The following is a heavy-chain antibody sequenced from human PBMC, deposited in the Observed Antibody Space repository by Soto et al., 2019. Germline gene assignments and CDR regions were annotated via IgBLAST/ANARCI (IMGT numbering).Heavy chain of an antibody. CDR2: INSDGSST. CDR3: ARDRGWFGEVPFDY. Sequence: EVPLVESGGGLVQPGGSLRLSCAASGFTFSSYWMHWVRQAPGKGLVWVSRINSDGSSTSYADSVKGRSTISRDNAKNTLSLQMNSLRAEDTAVYYCARDRGWFGEVPFDYWGQGTLVTVSS. CDR1: GFTFSSYW. J-gene: IGHJ4*02. D-gene: IGHD3-10*01. V-gene: IGHV3-74*01.